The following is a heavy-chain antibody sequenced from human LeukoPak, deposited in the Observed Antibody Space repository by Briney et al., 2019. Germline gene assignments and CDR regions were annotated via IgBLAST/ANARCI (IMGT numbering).Heavy chain of an antibody. CDR3: AGVYSGYGLGAFDI. CDR1: GFTVSSNY. D-gene: IGHD5-12*01. V-gene: IGHV3-66*01. CDR2: IYSGGST. Sequence: GGSLRLSCAASGFTVSSNYMSWVRQAPGKGLEWVSVIYSGGSTYYADSVKGRFTISRDNSKNTLYLQMNSLRAEDTAVYYCAGVYSGYGLGAFDIWGQGTMVTVSS. J-gene: IGHJ3*02.